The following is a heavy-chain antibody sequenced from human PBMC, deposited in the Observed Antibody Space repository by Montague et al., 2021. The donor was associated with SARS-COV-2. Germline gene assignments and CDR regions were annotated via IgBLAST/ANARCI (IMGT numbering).Heavy chain of an antibody. D-gene: IGHD3-10*01. CDR1: GGSISGYF. CDR3: AATAYFASGKYDF. Sequence: SETLSLTCTVSGGSISGYFWCWIRQSPGKGLVWIVYIYYSGTTRYNPALRSRVAISLETSKNQFSLKLNSVTAADTAAYYCAATAYFASGKYDFWGQGTRVTVSS. V-gene: IGHV4-59*08. CDR2: IYYSGTT. J-gene: IGHJ4*02.